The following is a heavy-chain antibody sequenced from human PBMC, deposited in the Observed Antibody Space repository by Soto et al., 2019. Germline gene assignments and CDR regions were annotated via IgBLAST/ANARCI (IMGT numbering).Heavy chain of an antibody. CDR2: INPSSGSP. D-gene: IGHD2-8*01. V-gene: IGHV1-46*01. J-gene: IGHJ4*02. CDR3: ARGVVVKVYEMGGTDY. CDR1: GYTFSRYY. Sequence: ASVKVSCKTSGYTFSRYYMHWVRQAPGQGLEWMGIINPSSGSPNYAQKFLGRLTVTRDKSTSTVYMELNGLTSEDTAMYYCARGVVVKVYEMGGTDYRGQGTLVTVSS.